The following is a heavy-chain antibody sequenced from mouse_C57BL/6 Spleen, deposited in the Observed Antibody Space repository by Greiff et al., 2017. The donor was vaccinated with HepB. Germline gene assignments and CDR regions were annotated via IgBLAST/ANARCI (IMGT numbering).Heavy chain of an antibody. CDR1: GYAFSSSW. J-gene: IGHJ2*01. D-gene: IGHD1-1*01. CDR2: IYPGDGDT. Sequence: QVQLQQSGPELVKPGASVKISCKASGYAFSSSWMNWVKQRPGKGLEWIGRIYPGDGDTNYNGKFKGKATLTADKSSSTAYMQLSSLTSEDSAVYFCARRITTVPLFDYWGQGTTLTVSS. V-gene: IGHV1-82*01. CDR3: ARRITTVPLFDY.